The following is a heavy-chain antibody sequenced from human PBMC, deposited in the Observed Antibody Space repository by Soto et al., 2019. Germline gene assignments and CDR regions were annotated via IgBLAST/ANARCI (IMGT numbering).Heavy chain of an antibody. V-gene: IGHV1-69*12. CDR1: GGTFSSYA. Sequence: QVQLVQSGAEVKKPGSSVKVSCKASGGTFSSYAISWVRQAPGQGLEWMGGIIPIFGTANYAQKFQGRVTITADESTSTAYMELSSLRSEDTAVYYCAGGDYVLRSYYYYYGMDVWGQGTTVTVSS. D-gene: IGHD4-17*01. CDR2: IIPIFGTA. J-gene: IGHJ6*02. CDR3: AGGDYVLRSYYYYYGMDV.